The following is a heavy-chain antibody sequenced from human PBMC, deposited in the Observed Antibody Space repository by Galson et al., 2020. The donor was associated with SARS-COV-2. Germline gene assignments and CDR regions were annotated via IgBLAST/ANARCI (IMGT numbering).Heavy chain of an antibody. CDR1: GGSTSSYY. CDR3: ARLGRFSLYFFDY. D-gene: IGHD3-16*01. Sequence: ASETLSLTCTVSGGSTSSYYWNWIRQPPGKGLEWIGYISYSGSTNYNPSLKSRVTISVDMSKNQFSLNLTSMTAADTAVYYCARLGRFSLYFFDYWGQGTPVTVS. V-gene: IGHV4-59*01. CDR2: ISYSGST. J-gene: IGHJ4*02.